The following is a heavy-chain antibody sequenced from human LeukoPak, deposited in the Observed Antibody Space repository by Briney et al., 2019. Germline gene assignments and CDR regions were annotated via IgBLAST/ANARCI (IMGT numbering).Heavy chain of an antibody. CDR1: GYSIRSGHY. Sequence: SETLSLTCAVSGYSIRSGHYWGCIRQSPGKGLEWIGSINHSGITEYNPSLKSRVTLSVDTSKNQFSLQLRSVTAADRALYYCARSGDYIKDGFDYWGQGTQVTVSS. V-gene: IGHV4-38-2*01. CDR2: INHSGIT. J-gene: IGHJ4*02. CDR3: ARSGDYIKDGFDY. D-gene: IGHD3-22*01.